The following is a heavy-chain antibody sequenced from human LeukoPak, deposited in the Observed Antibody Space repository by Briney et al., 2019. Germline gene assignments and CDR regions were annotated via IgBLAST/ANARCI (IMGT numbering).Heavy chain of an antibody. CDR3: AKNYYGSGSYHTNYYYMDV. V-gene: IGHV1-46*01. CDR2: INPSGGST. D-gene: IGHD3-10*01. CDR1: GYTFTSYY. J-gene: IGHJ6*03. Sequence: ASVKVSCKASGYTFTSYYMHWVRQAPGQGLEWMGIINPSGGSTSYAQKFQGRVTMTRGTSTSTVYMELSSLRSEDTAVYYCAKNYYGSGSYHTNYYYMDVWGKGTTVTVSS.